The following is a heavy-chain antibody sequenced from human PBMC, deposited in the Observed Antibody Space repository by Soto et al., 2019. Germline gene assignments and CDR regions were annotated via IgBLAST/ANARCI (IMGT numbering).Heavy chain of an antibody. CDR1: GGSISSGGYY. V-gene: IGHV4-31*03. D-gene: IGHD5-18*01. CDR3: ARGWGYSSGYPYDH. CDR2: IYYSGST. Sequence: PSETLSLTCTVSGGSISSGGYYWSWIRQHPGKGLEWIGYIYYSGSTYYNPSLKSRVTISVDTSKNQFSLKLSSVTAADTAVYYCARGWGYSSGYPYDHWGQGTLVTVSS. J-gene: IGHJ4*02.